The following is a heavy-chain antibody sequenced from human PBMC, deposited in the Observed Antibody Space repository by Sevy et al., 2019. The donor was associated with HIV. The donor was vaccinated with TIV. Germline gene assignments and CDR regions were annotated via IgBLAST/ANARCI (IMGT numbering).Heavy chain of an antibody. D-gene: IGHD3-10*01. Sequence: GGSLRLSCAASGFTFSTYWMHWVRQAPGKGLEWVSYISRSGTTRHYADSVRGRFTISRDDAKNSLYLQMSSLRDEDTAVYYCARDDTASYLPVSWGQGTLVTVSS. J-gene: IGHJ4*02. CDR1: GFTFSTYW. CDR3: ARDDTASYLPVS. CDR2: ISRSGTTR. V-gene: IGHV3-48*02.